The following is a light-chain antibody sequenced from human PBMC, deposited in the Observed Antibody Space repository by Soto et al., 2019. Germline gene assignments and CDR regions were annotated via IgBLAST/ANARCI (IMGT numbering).Light chain of an antibody. V-gene: IGKV1-5*03. CDR2: KAS. Sequence: DIPMTQSPSTLSASVGDRVTITCRASQSISSWLAWYQQKPGKAPKLLIYKASTLETGVPSRFSGSGSGTQFTLTISSLQPDDFATYYCQQYNTDSLFTFGPGTKVD. CDR1: QSISSW. CDR3: QQYNTDSLFT. J-gene: IGKJ3*01.